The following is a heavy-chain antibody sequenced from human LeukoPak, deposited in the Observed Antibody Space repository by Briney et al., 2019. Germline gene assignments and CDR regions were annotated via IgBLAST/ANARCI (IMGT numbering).Heavy chain of an antibody. CDR2: IKQDGSEK. CDR3: GGIPNWNGLASAFDI. J-gene: IGHJ3*02. CDR1: ELTFSPCW. D-gene: IGHD1-1*01. V-gene: IGHV3-7*01. Sequence: GGSLRLPFSASELTFSPCWMSWSAQAPGKGLDWVANIKQDGSEKYYLDSVKGRFTISRDNAKNSLYLQMNSLRVEDTAVYYCGGIPNWNGLASAFDIWGQGTMVTVSS.